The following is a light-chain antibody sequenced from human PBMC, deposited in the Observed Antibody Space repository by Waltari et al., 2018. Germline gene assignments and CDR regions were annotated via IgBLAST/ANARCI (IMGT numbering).Light chain of an antibody. CDR3: QAWDSSAAV. CDR1: KLGDKY. CDR2: RDT. V-gene: IGLV3-1*01. Sequence: SYELAQPPSVSVSPGQTASITYSGDKLGDKYVSWYQQKPGQSPVVVIYRDTERPSGIPERFSGSNSGNTATLTISGTHTMDEADYYCQAWDSSAAVFGGGTKLTVL. J-gene: IGLJ2*01.